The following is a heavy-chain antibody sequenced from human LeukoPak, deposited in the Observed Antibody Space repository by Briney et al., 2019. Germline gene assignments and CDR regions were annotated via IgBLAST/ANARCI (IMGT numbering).Heavy chain of an antibody. CDR3: ARGSGVGDFLSWFDP. D-gene: IGHD4-17*01. CDR2: ISAYNRAT. CDR1: GGTFSSYA. V-gene: IGHV1-18*01. J-gene: IGHJ5*02. Sequence: GASVKVSCKASGGTFSSYAISWVRQATGQGLEWMGWISAYNRATNYAQKFQGRVTMTTDTSTSTAYMELRRLRSDDTAVYYCARGSGVGDFLSWFDPWGQGTLVTVSS.